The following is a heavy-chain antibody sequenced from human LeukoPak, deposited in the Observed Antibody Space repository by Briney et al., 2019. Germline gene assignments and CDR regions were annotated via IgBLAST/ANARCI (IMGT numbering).Heavy chain of an antibody. CDR3: ARDTNSPVGYYYYYMDV. Sequence: ASVKVSCKASGYTFTCYQMHWVRQAPGQGLEWMGWINPNSGGTNYAQKFQGRVTMTRDTSISTAYMELSRLRSDDTAVYYCARDTNSPVGYYYYYMDVWGTGTTVTVSS. CDR1: GYTFTCYQ. CDR2: INPNSGGT. V-gene: IGHV1-2*02. D-gene: IGHD4-23*01. J-gene: IGHJ6*03.